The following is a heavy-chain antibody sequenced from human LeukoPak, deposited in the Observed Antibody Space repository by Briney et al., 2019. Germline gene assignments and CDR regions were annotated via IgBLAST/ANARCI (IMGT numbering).Heavy chain of an antibody. Sequence: SETLSLTCAVYGGSFSGYYWTWIRQPPGKGLEWIGEINQSGSNNYNPSLKSRVTISVDTSKNQFSLNMSSMTAADTAVYYCAAAYDIFSGPLDYWGQGTLVTVTS. J-gene: IGHJ4*02. CDR3: AAAYDIFSGPLDY. D-gene: IGHD3-9*01. CDR1: GGSFSGYY. V-gene: IGHV4-34*01. CDR2: INQSGSN.